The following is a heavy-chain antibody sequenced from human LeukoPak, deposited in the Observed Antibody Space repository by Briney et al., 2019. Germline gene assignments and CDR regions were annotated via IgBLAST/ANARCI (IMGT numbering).Heavy chain of an antibody. CDR1: GYTFTSYD. J-gene: IGHJ4*02. Sequence: VASVKVSCKASGYTFTSYDINWVRQATGQGLEWMGWMNPNSGNTGYAQKFQGRVTMTRNTSISTAYMELSSLRSEDTAVYYCARGLDSSGYLGFDYWGQGTLVTVSS. CDR3: ARGLDSSGYLGFDY. V-gene: IGHV1-8*01. CDR2: MNPNSGNT. D-gene: IGHD3-22*01.